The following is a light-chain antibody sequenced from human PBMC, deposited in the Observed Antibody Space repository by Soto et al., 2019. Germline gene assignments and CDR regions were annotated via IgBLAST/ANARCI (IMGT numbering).Light chain of an antibody. V-gene: IGLV2-11*01. Sequence: QSALTQPRSVSGSPGQSVTISCTGTSRDVGDYNYVSWYQHYPGKAPKAMIYDVSKRPSGVPDRVSGSKSGNTASLTISGLQAEDEADYYCCSYAGSYTWVFGGGTKVTVL. CDR1: SRDVGDYNY. CDR2: DVS. J-gene: IGLJ2*01. CDR3: CSYAGSYTWV.